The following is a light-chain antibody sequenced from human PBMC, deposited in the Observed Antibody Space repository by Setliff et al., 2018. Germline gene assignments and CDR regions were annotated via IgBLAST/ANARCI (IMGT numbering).Light chain of an antibody. CDR3: SAYTSSSTYV. V-gene: IGLV2-14*01. CDR2: EVT. CDR1: IGDVGAYDF. Sequence: SALTQPASVSGSPGQSITISCSGTIGDVGAYDFVSWYQHHPGKAPKLVIYEVTNRPSGISNRFSGSKSGNSASLIISGLQAEDEADYYCSAYTSSSTYVFGTGTKVHRP. J-gene: IGLJ1*01.